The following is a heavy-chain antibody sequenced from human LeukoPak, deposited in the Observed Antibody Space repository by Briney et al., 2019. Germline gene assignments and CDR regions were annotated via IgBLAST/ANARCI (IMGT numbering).Heavy chain of an antibody. D-gene: IGHD2-8*01. J-gene: IGHJ3*02. CDR1: GLTFKNYV. Sequence: GGSLRLSCAASGLTFKNYVMSWVRQAPGKGLEWVSRINSDESHTNNYADSVKGRFTISRDNAKNTLYLEMNSLRAEDTGVYFCGRGGNGIDIWGQGTTVIVYS. CDR2: INSDESHT. CDR3: GRGGNGIDI. V-gene: IGHV3-74*01.